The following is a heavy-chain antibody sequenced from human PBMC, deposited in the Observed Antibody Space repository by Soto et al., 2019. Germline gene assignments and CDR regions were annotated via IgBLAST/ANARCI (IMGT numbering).Heavy chain of an antibody. D-gene: IGHD1-1*01. CDR1: GRSFSRYY. CDR2: INHSGST. CDR3: ASANWSHDLFAL. J-gene: IGHJ5*02. V-gene: IGHV4-34*01. Sequence: EKLPHPNAVYGRSFSRYYWSWLRQPPGKVLEWIGEINHSGSTNYNPSLKSRVTISVDTSKNQFSLKVTSVTAADTAVYYCASANWSHDLFALCAQGSLVTGSA.